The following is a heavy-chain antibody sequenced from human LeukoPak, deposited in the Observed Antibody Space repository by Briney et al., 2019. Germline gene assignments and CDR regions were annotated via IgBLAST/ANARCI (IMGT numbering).Heavy chain of an antibody. D-gene: IGHD3-22*01. CDR2: MNPNSGNT. CDR1: GYTFTSYD. V-gene: IGHV1-8*01. J-gene: IGHJ3*02. CDR3: TRSGRYYELAFDI. Sequence: ASVKLSCKASGYTFTSYDINWVRQATGQGLGWMGWMNPNSGNTGYAQKLQVRVTMTRNTKISTADMKLSSLRSEDTAVYFCTRSGRYYELAFDIWGQGTMVTVSS.